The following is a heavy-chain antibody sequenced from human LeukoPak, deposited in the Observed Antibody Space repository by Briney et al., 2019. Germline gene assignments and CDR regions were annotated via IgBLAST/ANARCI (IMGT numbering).Heavy chain of an antibody. CDR1: GFTFSSSA. CDR3: AGQDQSVYTSSHH. J-gene: IGHJ3*01. Sequence: PGGSLRLSCAASGFTFSSSAMSWVRQAPGKGLEWVSSITTSGGSTFYADSVKGRFTTSRDNSKSTLYLQMNSLRADDTAVYYCAGQDQSVYTSSHHWGQGTMVTVSS. V-gene: IGHV3-23*01. D-gene: IGHD6-6*01. CDR2: ITTSGGST.